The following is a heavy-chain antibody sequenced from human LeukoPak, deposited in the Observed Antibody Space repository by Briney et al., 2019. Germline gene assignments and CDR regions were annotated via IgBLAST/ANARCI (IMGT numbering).Heavy chain of an antibody. V-gene: IGHV1-69*05. CDR3: ASFDSSGYSGY. Sequence: SVKVSCKASGGTFSSYAISWVRQAPGQGLEWMGRIIPIFGTANYAQKFQGRVTITTDESTSTAYMELSSLRSEDTAVYYCASFDSSGYSGYWGQGTLVTASS. D-gene: IGHD3-22*01. CDR1: GGTFSSYA. CDR2: IIPIFGTA. J-gene: IGHJ4*02.